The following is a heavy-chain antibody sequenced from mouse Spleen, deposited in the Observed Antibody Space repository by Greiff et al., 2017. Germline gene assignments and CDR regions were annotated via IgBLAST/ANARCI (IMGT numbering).Heavy chain of an antibody. J-gene: IGHJ2*01. D-gene: IGHD1-1*01. Sequence: VQLQQSGAELARPGASVKLSCKASGYTFTSYGISWVKQRTGQGLEWIGEIYPRSGNTYYTEKFKGKATLTADKSSSTAYMVLRSLTSEDSSVYFCAIYGSSVDYWGQGTTLTVSS. CDR1: GYTFTSYG. CDR3: AIYGSSVDY. V-gene: IGHV1-81*01. CDR2: IYPRSGNT.